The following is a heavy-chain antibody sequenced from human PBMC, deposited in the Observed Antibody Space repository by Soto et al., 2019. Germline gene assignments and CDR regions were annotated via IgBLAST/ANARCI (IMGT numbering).Heavy chain of an antibody. Sequence: QVQLQESGPGLVKPSQTLSLTCTVSGGSISSGGYYWSWIRQHPGKGLEWIGSIYYSGSTYYNPSPKSRVTISIDTSKNQFSLKLSSVTAADTAVYYRARDNYDIVTGYHEAFDIWGQGTMVTVSS. CDR3: ARDNYDIVTGYHEAFDI. D-gene: IGHD3-9*01. J-gene: IGHJ3*02. CDR2: IYYSGST. V-gene: IGHV4-31*03. CDR1: GGSISSGGYY.